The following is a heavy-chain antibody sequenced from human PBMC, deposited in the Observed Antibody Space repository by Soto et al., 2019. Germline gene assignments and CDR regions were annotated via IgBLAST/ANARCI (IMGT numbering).Heavy chain of an antibody. V-gene: IGHV3-13*01. J-gene: IGHJ3*02. CDR3: ARGPTEYCSGGSCYRDGAFDI. Sequence: PAGSLRPSCAVARFSFSSYDMQWVIQATGKGLEWVSAIGTAGDTYYPGSVKGRFTISRENAKNSLYLQMNSLRAGDTAVYYCARGPTEYCSGGSCYRDGAFDIWGQGT. D-gene: IGHD2-15*01. CDR1: RFSFSSYD. CDR2: IGTAGDT.